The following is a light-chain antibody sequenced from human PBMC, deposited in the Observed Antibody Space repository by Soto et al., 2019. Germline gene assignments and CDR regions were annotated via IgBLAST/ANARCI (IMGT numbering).Light chain of an antibody. J-gene: IGKJ1*01. CDR3: QEYKTGPWT. V-gene: IGKV3D-15*01. CDR2: WAS. Sequence: ETAMTQSPATLSASPGERATLSCRASQSVNSNLDWYQQKLGQAPRVLIFWASHRATGIPARFSGSGAGTEFRLTINCLQSEDFAVYYCQEYKTGPWTFGQGTKVDI. CDR1: QSVNSN.